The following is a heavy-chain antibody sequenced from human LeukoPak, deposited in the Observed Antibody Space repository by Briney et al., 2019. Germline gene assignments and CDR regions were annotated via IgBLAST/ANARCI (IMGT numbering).Heavy chain of an antibody. J-gene: IGHJ5*02. CDR3: AREMRAGYDSNWFDP. CDR2: ISAYNGNT. V-gene: IGHV1-18*01. Sequence: GGSLRLSCAASGFTFSPDDMHWVRQAPGQGLEWMGWISAYNGNTNYAQKLQGRVTMTTDTSTSTAYMELRSLRSDDTAVYYCAREMRAGYDSNWFDPWGQGTLVTVSS. CDR1: GFTFSPDD. D-gene: IGHD5-12*01.